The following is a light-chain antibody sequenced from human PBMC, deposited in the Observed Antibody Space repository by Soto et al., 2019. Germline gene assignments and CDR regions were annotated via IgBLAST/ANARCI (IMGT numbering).Light chain of an antibody. CDR1: QSVTFY. Sequence: EIVLTQSPATLSLSPGQRATLSCRASQSVTFYLAWYQQKPGQAPRLLIYDTSNRATGIPARFSGSGSGTECTLTSSSLEPGDFAVYYCQQRGNWPPTFGQGTKLEIE. J-gene: IGKJ2*01. CDR3: QQRGNWPPT. V-gene: IGKV3-11*01. CDR2: DTS.